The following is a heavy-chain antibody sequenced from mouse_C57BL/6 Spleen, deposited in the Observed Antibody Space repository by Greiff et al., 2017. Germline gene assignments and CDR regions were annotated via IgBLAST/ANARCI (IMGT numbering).Heavy chain of an antibody. V-gene: IGHV1-59*01. CDR2: IDPSDSYT. J-gene: IGHJ2*01. CDR3: ARDGNYGGY. CDR1: GYTFTSYW. D-gene: IGHD2-1*01. Sequence: QVQLQQPGAELVRPGTSVKLSCKASGYTFTSYWMHWVKQRPGQGLEWIGVIDPSDSYTNYNQKFKGKATLTVDTSSSTAYMQLSSLTSEDTAVYCCARDGNYGGYWGQGTTLTVSS.